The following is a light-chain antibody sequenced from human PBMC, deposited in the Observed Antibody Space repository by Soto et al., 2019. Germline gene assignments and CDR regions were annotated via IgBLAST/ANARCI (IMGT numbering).Light chain of an antibody. CDR1: SSNIGKNF. Sequence: QSVLTQPPSVSAAPGQTVTISCSGSSSNIGKNFVSWYQQLPGTAPQLLIYENNKRPSGIPDRFSGSKSGTSATLGITGLQTGDEADYYCGRWDSSLRVGGIFGIGTKVTVL. CDR2: ENN. CDR3: GRWDSSLRVGGI. J-gene: IGLJ1*01. V-gene: IGLV1-51*02.